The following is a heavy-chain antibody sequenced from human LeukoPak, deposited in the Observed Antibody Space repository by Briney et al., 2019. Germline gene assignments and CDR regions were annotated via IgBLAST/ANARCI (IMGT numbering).Heavy chain of an antibody. V-gene: IGHV3-21*01. D-gene: IGHD3-22*01. J-gene: IGHJ4*02. CDR2: ISGSSLYI. Sequence: GGSLRLSCAASGFTFSPYSMNWVRQAPGKGLEWVSSISGSSLYIYYADSVKGRFTISRDNAKNSLYLRMNSLRAEDTAVYYCARDPPYYDNSGYYYDYWGQGTLVTVSS. CDR3: ARDPPYYDNSGYYYDY. CDR1: GFTFSPYS.